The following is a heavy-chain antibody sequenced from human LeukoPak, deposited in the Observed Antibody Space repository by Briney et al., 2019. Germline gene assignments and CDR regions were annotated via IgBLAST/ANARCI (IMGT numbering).Heavy chain of an antibody. CDR2: INPNSGGT. Sequence: ASVKVSCKASGYTVTEYYLHWVRQAPGQGLEWMGWINPNSGGTHYAQKFQGRVALTRDTSISTAYMELSRLTSDDAAVYYCARGAARDSSGWYDYWGQGTLVTVSS. CDR3: ARGAARDSSGWYDY. V-gene: IGHV1-2*02. D-gene: IGHD6-19*01. J-gene: IGHJ4*02. CDR1: GYTVTEYY.